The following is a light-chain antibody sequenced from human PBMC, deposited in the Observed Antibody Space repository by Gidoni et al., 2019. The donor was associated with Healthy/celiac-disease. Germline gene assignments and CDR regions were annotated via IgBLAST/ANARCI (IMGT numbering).Light chain of an antibody. CDR1: QSISSY. Sequence: DIQMTKSPSSLSASVGDRVTITCRASQSISSYLNWYQQKPGKAPKLLIYAASSLQSGVPSRFSGSGSGTDFTLTISSLQPEDFATYYCQQSYTLYSFGQXTKLEIK. CDR2: AAS. J-gene: IGKJ2*03. V-gene: IGKV1-39*01. CDR3: QQSYTLYS.